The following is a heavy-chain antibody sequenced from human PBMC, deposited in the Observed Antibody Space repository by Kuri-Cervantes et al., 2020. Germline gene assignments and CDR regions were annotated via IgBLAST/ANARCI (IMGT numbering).Heavy chain of an antibody. V-gene: IGHV1-58*02. D-gene: IGHD4-17*01. Sequence: SVKVSCKTSGFTFTTSTMQWVRQARGQRLEWIGWIVVGSGNTNYAQKFQERVTISRDMSTSTAYMELSSLRSDDTAVYYCAAATVSRPEYFQHWGQGTLVTVSS. CDR3: AAATVSRPEYFQH. CDR2: IVVGSGNT. CDR1: GFTFTTST. J-gene: IGHJ1*01.